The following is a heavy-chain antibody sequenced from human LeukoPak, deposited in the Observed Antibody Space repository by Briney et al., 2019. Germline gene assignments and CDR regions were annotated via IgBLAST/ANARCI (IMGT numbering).Heavy chain of an antibody. V-gene: IGHV1-18*01. CDR2: ISADNGNK. D-gene: IGHD3-22*01. Sequence: GASVKVSCKASGYTFTSYGISWVRQAPGQGLEWMGWISADNGNKNYAQKLQGRVTMTTDTSTSTAYMELRSLGSDDTAVYYCARVDSHHSTRGYYYWGQGTLVTVSS. J-gene: IGHJ4*02. CDR3: ARVDSHHSTRGYYY. CDR1: GYTFTSYG.